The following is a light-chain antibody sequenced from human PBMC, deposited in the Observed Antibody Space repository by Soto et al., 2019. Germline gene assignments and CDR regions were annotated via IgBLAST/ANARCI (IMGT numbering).Light chain of an antibody. CDR2: EVS. J-gene: IGLJ1*01. Sequence: QSALTQPASVSGSPGQSITISCTGTSSDVGGYNYVSWYQQHPGKAPKLMIYEVSNQPSGVSNRFSGSKSGNTASLTISGLQAEDEADYYCSSYTSSSTLGYVFGTGTKVTVL. CDR3: SSYTSSSTLGYV. V-gene: IGLV2-14*01. CDR1: SSDVGGYNY.